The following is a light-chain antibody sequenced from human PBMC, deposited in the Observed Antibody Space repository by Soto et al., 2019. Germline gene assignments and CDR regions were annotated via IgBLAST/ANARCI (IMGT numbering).Light chain of an antibody. CDR2: LGS. CDR1: QSLLHSNGYNY. V-gene: IGKV2-28*01. J-gene: IGKJ4*01. CDR3: MQALQALLT. Sequence: DIVMTQSPLSLPVTPGEPASISCRSSQSLLHSNGYNYLDWYVQKPGQSPQLLIYLGSNRASGVPDRFSGGGSGTEFTLKISRVEAEDVGVYYCMQALQALLTFGGGTKVEIK.